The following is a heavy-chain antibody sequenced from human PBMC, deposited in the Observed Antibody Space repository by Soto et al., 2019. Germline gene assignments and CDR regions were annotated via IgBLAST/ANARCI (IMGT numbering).Heavy chain of an antibody. CDR3: ARDCSSTSCYSPPQTYYYGMDV. V-gene: IGHV3-11*05. CDR1: GFTFSDYY. D-gene: IGHD2-2*01. Sequence: QVQLVESGGGLVKPGGSLRLSCAASGFTFSDYYMSWIRQAPGKGLEWVSYISSSSSYTNYADSVKGRFTISRDNAKNSLYLQMNSLRAEDTAVYYCARDCSSTSCYSPPQTYYYGMDVWGQGTTVTVSS. CDR2: ISSSSSYT. J-gene: IGHJ6*02.